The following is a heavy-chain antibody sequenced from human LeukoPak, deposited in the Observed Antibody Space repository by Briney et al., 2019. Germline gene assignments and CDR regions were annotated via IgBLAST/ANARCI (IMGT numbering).Heavy chain of an antibody. J-gene: IGHJ3*02. CDR3: AKGKQQWWTFDALDI. CDR1: GFTFSTYA. D-gene: IGHD5-18*01. CDR2: ISYDGGKK. Sequence: GGSLGFSCEAPGFTFSTYAMHWVAQAPGKGREWVALISYDGGKKYYADSVKGRFTISRDNSKNTLYLQINSLIPDDTAVYYCAKGKQQWWTFDALDIWGQGTTVTVSS. V-gene: IGHV3-30*18.